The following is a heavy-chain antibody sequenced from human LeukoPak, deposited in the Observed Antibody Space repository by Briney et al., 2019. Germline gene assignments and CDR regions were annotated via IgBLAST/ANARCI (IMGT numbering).Heavy chain of an antibody. CDR1: GFTFSSYE. Sequence: GGSLRLSCAASGFTFSSYEMNWVRQAPGKGLEGVSYISSSGSTIYYADSVKGRFTISRDNAKNSLYLQMNSLRAEGTSVYYWARDPGSGCWGQGTLVTVSS. CDR3: ARDPGSGC. V-gene: IGHV3-48*03. CDR2: ISSSGSTI. J-gene: IGHJ4*02. D-gene: IGHD6-19*01.